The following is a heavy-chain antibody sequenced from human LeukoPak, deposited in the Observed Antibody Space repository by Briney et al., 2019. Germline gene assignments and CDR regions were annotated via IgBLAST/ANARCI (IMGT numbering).Heavy chain of an antibody. D-gene: IGHD3-16*01. Sequence: QPGGSLRLSCAASGITFSSYWMHWVRRAPGKGLVWVSCINSDGSSTSYADSVKGRFTISRDNAKNTLYLQMNSLRAEDTAVYYCTRGRRGNYFDYWGQGTLVTVSS. CDR1: GITFSSYW. CDR3: TRGRRGNYFDY. CDR2: INSDGSST. J-gene: IGHJ4*02. V-gene: IGHV3-74*01.